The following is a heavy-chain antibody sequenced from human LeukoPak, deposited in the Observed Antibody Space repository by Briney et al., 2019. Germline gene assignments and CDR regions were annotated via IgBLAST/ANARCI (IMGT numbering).Heavy chain of an antibody. CDR3: GSYSTSWYDY. CDR2: ISGSGGST. CDR1: RFTFSNYA. D-gene: IGHD6-13*01. J-gene: IGHJ4*02. Sequence: GGSLRLSCAASRFTFSNYAMSWVRQAPGKGLEWVSAISGSGGSTYYADSVKGRFTIFRDNAKNTLYLQMNSLRAEDTAVYYCGSYSTSWYDYWGQGTLVTVSS. V-gene: IGHV3-23*01.